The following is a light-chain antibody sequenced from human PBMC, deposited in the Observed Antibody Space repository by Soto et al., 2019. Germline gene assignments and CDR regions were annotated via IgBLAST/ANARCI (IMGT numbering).Light chain of an antibody. CDR2: GVT. CDR1: HNDIGTYDY. J-gene: IGLJ1*01. Sequence: QSVLTQPTSVSGSPGQSISISCTGNHNDIGTYDYVSWYQQHPGRAPRLLIHGVTTRASGISDRFSASKSGLTASLTISGLQPEDEADYYCSSFTSNRIYVFGPGTKATVL. V-gene: IGLV2-14*03. CDR3: SSFTSNRIYV.